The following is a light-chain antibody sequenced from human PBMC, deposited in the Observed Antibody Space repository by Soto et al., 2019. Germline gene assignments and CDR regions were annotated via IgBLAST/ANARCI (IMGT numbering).Light chain of an antibody. V-gene: IGKV3-20*01. Sequence: EIVLTPSPGTLSLAPGEGPTLSCRASQSVKSSYLAWYQQQPGQAPRLLIYDASTRATGIPDRFSGGGSGTDFTLTISRLEPEDFAVYYCQQFSSYPLTFGGGTKVDIK. CDR1: QSVKSSY. J-gene: IGKJ4*01. CDR2: DAS. CDR3: QQFSSYPLT.